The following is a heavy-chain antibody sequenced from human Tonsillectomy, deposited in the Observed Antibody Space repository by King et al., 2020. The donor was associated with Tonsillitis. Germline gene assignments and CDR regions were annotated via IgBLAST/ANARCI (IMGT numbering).Heavy chain of an antibody. CDR3: ARCIVGATEGGGYYYYYGMDV. CDR2: INHSGST. D-gene: IGHD1-26*01. CDR1: GGSLSGYY. Sequence: VQLQQWGAGLLKPSETLSLTCAVYGGSLSGYYLSWIRQAPGKGLEWIGEINHSGSTNSNPSHKSRVTISLDTSKNQFSLKLSYVTAAGTAVYYCARCIVGATEGGGYYYYYGMDVWGQGTTVTVSS. V-gene: IGHV4-34*01. J-gene: IGHJ6*02.